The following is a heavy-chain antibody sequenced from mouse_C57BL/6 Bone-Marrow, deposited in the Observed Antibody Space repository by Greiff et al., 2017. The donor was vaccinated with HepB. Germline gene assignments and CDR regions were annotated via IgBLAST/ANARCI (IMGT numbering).Heavy chain of an antibody. Sequence: VQLQESGAELARPGASVKLSCKASGYTFTSYGISWVKQRTGQGLEWIGEIYPRSGNTYYNEKFKGKATLTADKSSSTAYMELRSLTSEDSAVYFCARRAAQATPFAYWGQGTLVTVSA. V-gene: IGHV1-81*01. CDR3: ARRAAQATPFAY. CDR1: GYTFTSYG. D-gene: IGHD3-2*02. J-gene: IGHJ3*01. CDR2: IYPRSGNT.